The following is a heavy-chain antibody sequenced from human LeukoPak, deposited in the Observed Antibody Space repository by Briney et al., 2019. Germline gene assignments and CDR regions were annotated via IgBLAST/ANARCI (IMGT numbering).Heavy chain of an antibody. D-gene: IGHD6-13*01. Sequence: GASVKVSCKASGYTFTSYDINWVRQATGQGLEWMGWMNPNSGNTGYAQKFQGRVTMTRNTSISTAYMELSSLRSEDTAVYYCARGGSRYSSSRNWFDPWGQGTLVTISS. CDR2: MNPNSGNT. V-gene: IGHV1-8*01. J-gene: IGHJ5*02. CDR1: GYTFTSYD. CDR3: ARGGSRYSSSRNWFDP.